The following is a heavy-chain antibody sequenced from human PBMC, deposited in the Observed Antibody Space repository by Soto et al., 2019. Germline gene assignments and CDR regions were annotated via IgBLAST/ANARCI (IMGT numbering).Heavy chain of an antibody. CDR1: GLTFSSYA. CDR2: ISGSVGST. CDR3: AKERVMVRGVADY. Sequence: PGGSLRLSCAASGLTFSSYAMSCVRQAPGKGLEWVSAISGSVGSTYYADSVKGRFTISRETSKNTLYLQMNSPRAEDTAVYSCAKERVMVRGVADYWGQGTTVTVS. J-gene: IGHJ4*02. V-gene: IGHV3-23*01. D-gene: IGHD3-10*01.